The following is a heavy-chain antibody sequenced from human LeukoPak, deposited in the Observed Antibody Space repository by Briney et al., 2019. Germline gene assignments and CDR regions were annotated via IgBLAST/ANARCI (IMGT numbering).Heavy chain of an antibody. V-gene: IGHV4-59*01. CDR1: GGSISSYY. J-gene: IGHJ4*02. Sequence: SETLSLTCTVSGGSISSYYWSWIRQPPGKGLEWIGYIYYSGSTNYNPSLKSRVTISVDTSKNQFSLKLSSVTAADTAVYYCARAKQWLDYWGRGTLVTVSS. CDR3: ARAKQWLDY. CDR2: IYYSGST. D-gene: IGHD6-19*01.